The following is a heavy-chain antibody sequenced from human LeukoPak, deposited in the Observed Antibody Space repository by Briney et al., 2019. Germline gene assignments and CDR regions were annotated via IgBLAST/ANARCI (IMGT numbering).Heavy chain of an antibody. CDR1: GFTFSSYA. CDR2: ISYDGSNK. CDR3: AKYGVAARCVDY. V-gene: IGHV3-30*07. D-gene: IGHD6-6*01. Sequence: GGSLRLSCAASGFTFSSYAMHWVRQAPGKGLEWVAVISYDGSNKYYADSVKGRFTISRDNSKNTLYLQMNSLRAEDTAVYYCAKYGVAARCVDYWGQGTLVTVS. J-gene: IGHJ4*02.